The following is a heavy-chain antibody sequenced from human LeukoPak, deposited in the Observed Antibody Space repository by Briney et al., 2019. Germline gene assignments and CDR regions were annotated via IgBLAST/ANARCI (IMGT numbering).Heavy chain of an antibody. CDR3: ARDLRYYDSGPSAYGMDV. Sequence: TGGSLRLSCAASGFTFSDYYMSWIRQAPGKGLEWVSYISSSSSYTNYADSVKGRFTISRGNAKNSLYLQMNSLRAEDTAVYYCARDLRYYDSGPSAYGMDVWGQGTTVTVSS. V-gene: IGHV3-11*06. CDR1: GFTFSDYY. CDR2: ISSSSSYT. D-gene: IGHD3-22*01. J-gene: IGHJ6*02.